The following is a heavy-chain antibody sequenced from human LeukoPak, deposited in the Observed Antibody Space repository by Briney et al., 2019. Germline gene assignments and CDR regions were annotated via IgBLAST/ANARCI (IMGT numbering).Heavy chain of an antibody. CDR2: IIPILGIA. CDR3: ARATVVPDAFDI. V-gene: IGHV1-69*04. CDR1: GGTFSSYA. Sequence: ASVKVSCKASGGTFSSYAISWVRQAPGQGLEWMGRIIPILGIANYAQKFQGRVTITADKSTSTAYMELSSLRSEDTAVYYCARATVVPDAFDIWGQGTMVTVSS. J-gene: IGHJ3*02. D-gene: IGHD4-23*01.